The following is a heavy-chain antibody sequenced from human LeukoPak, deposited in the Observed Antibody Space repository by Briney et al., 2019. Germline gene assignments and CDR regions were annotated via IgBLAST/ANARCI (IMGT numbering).Heavy chain of an antibody. D-gene: IGHD3-22*01. J-gene: IGHJ3*02. CDR3: AKGYYDSSGYYHYDAFDI. V-gene: IGHV3-23*01. CDR1: GFPFASYA. Sequence: SGGSLRLSCAASGFPFASYAMSWVRQAPGKGLEGVSTISGCGDSTYYAASVKGRFTISRDNSKNTLYLQMNSRRAEDTAVYYCAKGYYDSSGYYHYDAFDIWGQGTMVTVSS. CDR2: ISGCGDST.